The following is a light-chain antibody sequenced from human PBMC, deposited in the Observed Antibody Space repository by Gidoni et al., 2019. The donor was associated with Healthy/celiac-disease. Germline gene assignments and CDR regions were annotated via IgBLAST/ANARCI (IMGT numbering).Light chain of an antibody. CDR1: SSDVGGYNY. J-gene: IGLJ1*01. Sequence: QSALTQPASVSGAPGQSITISCTGTSSDVGGYNYVSWYQQHPGKAPKRMIYDVSNRPSGVSNRFSGSKSGNTASLTISGLQAEDEADYYCSSYTSSSTLEVIGTGTKVTVL. CDR3: SSYTSSSTLEV. V-gene: IGLV2-14*03. CDR2: DVS.